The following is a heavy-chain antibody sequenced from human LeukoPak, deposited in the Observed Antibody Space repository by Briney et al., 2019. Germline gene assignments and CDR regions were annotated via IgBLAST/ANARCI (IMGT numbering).Heavy chain of an antibody. CDR1: GYTFTSYW. J-gene: IGHJ3*02. CDR3: ASLRSYSDAFDI. Sequence: GESLKISCQGSGYTFTSYWIAWVRQMPGEGLEWMGIIFPGDSDTRYSPSFQGQATISADKSISTAFLQWSSLKASASAMYYCASLRSYSDAFDIWGQGTMVTVSS. CDR2: IFPGDSDT. V-gene: IGHV5-51*01. D-gene: IGHD2-21*01.